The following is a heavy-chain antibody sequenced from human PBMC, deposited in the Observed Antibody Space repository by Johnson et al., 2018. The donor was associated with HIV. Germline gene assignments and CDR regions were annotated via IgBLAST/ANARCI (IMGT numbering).Heavy chain of an antibody. V-gene: IGHV3-20*04. CDR1: GFTFDDYG. J-gene: IGHJ3*02. Sequence: VQLVESGGGVVRPGGSLRLSCAASGFTFDDYGMSWVRQAPGKGLVWVSRIRNDGSATTYADSVKGRFTISSENSRNALYLQMNRLRAEDTAVYYCASTSSGWFYAFDIWGQGTMVTVSS. CDR2: IRNDGSAT. CDR3: ASTSSGWFYAFDI. D-gene: IGHD6-19*01.